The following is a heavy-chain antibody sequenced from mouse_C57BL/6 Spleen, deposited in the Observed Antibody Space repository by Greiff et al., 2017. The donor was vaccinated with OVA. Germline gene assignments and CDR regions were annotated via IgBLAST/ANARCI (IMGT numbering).Heavy chain of an antibody. V-gene: IGHV1-15*01. CDR1: GYTFTDYE. CDR2: IDPETGGT. J-gene: IGHJ1*03. Sequence: QVQLQQSGAELVRPGASVTLSCKASGYTFTDYEMHWVKQTPVHGLEWIGAIDPETGGTAYNQKFKGKAILTADKSSSTAYMELRSLTSEDSAVYYCTREPGGRRGYFDVWGTGTTVTVSS. CDR3: TREPGGRRGYFDV. D-gene: IGHD3-3*01.